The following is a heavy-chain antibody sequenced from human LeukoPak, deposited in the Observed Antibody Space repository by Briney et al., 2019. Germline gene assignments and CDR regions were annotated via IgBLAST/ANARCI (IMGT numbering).Heavy chain of an antibody. Sequence: SETLSLTCAVYGGSFSAYYWSSIRQPPGEGLEWIGDINQSGRTNYNPSLKSRVIISVDTSKNQFSLTLLSVTAADTAVYYCASSDPFSSTWNPAYSFDYWDQGTLVTVSS. CDR3: ASSDPFSSTWNPAYSFDY. J-gene: IGHJ4*02. CDR1: GGSFSAYY. V-gene: IGHV4-34*01. D-gene: IGHD6-13*01. CDR2: INQSGRT.